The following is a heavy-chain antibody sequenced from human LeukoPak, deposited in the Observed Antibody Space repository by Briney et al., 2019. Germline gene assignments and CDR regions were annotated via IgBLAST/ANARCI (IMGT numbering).Heavy chain of an antibody. V-gene: IGHV3-74*01. D-gene: IGHD2-15*01. J-gene: IGHJ5*02. CDR1: EFSLSGYW. Sequence: PGGSLRLSCIASEFSLSGYWMYWVRQAPGKGLMYISRNNGDGSTTNYADVVKGRFTMSRDNVKNTLNLQMNSLRVEDTAVYYCARDPRNVGLAPWGQGTLVTVSS. CDR3: ARDPRNVGLAP. CDR2: NNGDGSTT.